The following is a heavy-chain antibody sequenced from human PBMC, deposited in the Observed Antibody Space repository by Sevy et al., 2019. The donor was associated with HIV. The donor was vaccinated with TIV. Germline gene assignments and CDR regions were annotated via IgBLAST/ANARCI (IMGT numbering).Heavy chain of an antibody. D-gene: IGHD3-22*01. J-gene: IGHJ1*01. CDR3: SHRGGVHYYDSSGYYTRAEYFQH. V-gene: IGHV2-5*01. CDR1: GFSLSTSGEG. Sequence: SGPTLVNPTQTLTLTCTFSGFSLSTSGEGVGWIRQPPGKALEWLALIYWNDDQRYSPSLKSRLTITKDTSKNQVVLTMTNMDPVDTATYYCSHRGGVHYYDSSGYYTRAEYFQHWGQGALVTVSS. CDR2: IYWNDDQ.